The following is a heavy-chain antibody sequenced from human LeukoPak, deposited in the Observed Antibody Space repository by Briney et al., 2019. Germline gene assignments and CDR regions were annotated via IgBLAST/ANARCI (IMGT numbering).Heavy chain of an antibody. CDR3: TTKVIRGNSGDDYDD. D-gene: IGHD5-12*01. J-gene: IGHJ4*02. Sequence: GESLRLSCAASGVTFSSYGMHWVRQAPGKGLEWVALISSDGNDKLYGDSVKGRFTISRDDSKSTLYLQMNSLRAEDTAVYYCTTKVIRGNSGDDYDDWGQGTLVTVSS. CDR1: GVTFSSYG. V-gene: IGHV3-30*03. CDR2: ISSDGNDK.